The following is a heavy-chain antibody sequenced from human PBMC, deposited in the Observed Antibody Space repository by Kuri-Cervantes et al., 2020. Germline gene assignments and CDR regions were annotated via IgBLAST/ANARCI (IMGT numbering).Heavy chain of an antibody. D-gene: IGHD2-2*01. Sequence: SETLSLTCTVFGGSISSGSYYWSWIRQPAGKGLEWIGRIYTSGSTNYNPSLKSRVTISVDTSKNQFSLKLSSVTAADTAVYYCARNRAQRYCSSTSCLYFDYWGQGTLVTVSS. CDR2: IYTSGST. V-gene: IGHV4-61*02. CDR1: GGSISSGSYY. J-gene: IGHJ4*02. CDR3: ARNRAQRYCSSTSCLYFDY.